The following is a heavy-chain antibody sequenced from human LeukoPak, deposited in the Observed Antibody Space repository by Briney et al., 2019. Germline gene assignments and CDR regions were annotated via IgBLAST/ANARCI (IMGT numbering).Heavy chain of an antibody. J-gene: IGHJ5*02. Sequence: GGSLRLSCAASGFIFSSYSMNWVRQAPGKGLEWVSSISSSSSYIYYADSVKGRFTISRDNAKNSLYLQMNSLRAEDTAVYYCARSGPHYSESSGYLWGQGTQVTVSS. V-gene: IGHV3-21*01. CDR3: ARSGPHYSESSGYL. D-gene: IGHD3-22*01. CDR1: GFIFSSYS. CDR2: ISSSSSYI.